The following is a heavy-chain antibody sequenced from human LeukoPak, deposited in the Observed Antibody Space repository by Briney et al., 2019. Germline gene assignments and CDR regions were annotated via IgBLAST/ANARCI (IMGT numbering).Heavy chain of an antibody. V-gene: IGHV4-4*07. CDR1: GGSISSYY. CDR2: IYTSGST. CDR3: ARERAEVPAAITFGWFDP. D-gene: IGHD2-2*02. Sequence: PSETLSLTCTVSGGSISSYYWSWLRQPAGKGLEWLGRIYTSGSTNYNPSLKSRVTMSVDTSKNQFSLKLSSVTAANTAVYYCARERAEVPAAITFGWFDPWGQGTLVTVSS. J-gene: IGHJ5*02.